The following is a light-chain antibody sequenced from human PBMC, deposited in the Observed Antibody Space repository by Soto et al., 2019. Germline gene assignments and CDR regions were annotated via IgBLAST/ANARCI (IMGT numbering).Light chain of an antibody. Sequence: QSALTQPASVSGSPGQSITISCTGTSNDVGGFDFVSWYQQHPGKAPKVIIYEVSNRPSGVSDRFSGSKSGNTASLTISRLRAEDEADYYCNSYTSTSARVFGGGTKVTVL. CDR2: EVS. CDR3: NSYTSTSARV. CDR1: SNDVGGFDF. V-gene: IGLV2-14*01. J-gene: IGLJ3*02.